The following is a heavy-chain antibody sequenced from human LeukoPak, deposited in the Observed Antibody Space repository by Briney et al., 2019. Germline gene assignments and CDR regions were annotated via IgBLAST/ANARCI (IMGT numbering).Heavy chain of an antibody. CDR2: IYPGDSDT. D-gene: IGHD4-17*01. CDR3: ARATVTSRYFDY. J-gene: IGHJ4*02. V-gene: IGHV5-51*01. CDR1: GYSFTSYW. Sequence: GESLKISCKGSGYSFTSYWIAWVRQMPGKGLEWMGIIYPGDSDTRYSPSSQGQVSISADKSITTAYLQWSSLKASDTAMYYCARATVTSRYFDYWGQGTLVTVS.